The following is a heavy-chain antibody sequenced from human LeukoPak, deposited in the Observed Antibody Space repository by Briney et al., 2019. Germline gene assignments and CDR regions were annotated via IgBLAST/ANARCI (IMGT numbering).Heavy chain of an antibody. CDR3: ARVGVVAADNNWFDP. CDR1: GFTFSSYA. CDR2: ISYDGSNK. D-gene: IGHD2-15*01. V-gene: IGHV3-30*01. J-gene: IGHJ5*02. Sequence: PGRSLRLSCAASGFTFSSYAMHWVRQAPGKGLEWVAVISYDGSNKYYADSVKGRFTISRDNSKNTLYLQMNSLRAEDTAVYYCARVGVVAADNNWFDPWGQGTLVTVSS.